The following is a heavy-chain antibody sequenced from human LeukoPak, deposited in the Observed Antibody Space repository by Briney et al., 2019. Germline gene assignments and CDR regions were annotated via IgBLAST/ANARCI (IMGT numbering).Heavy chain of an antibody. CDR1: GFTFSSYW. D-gene: IGHD3-10*01. Sequence: GGSLRLSCAASGFTFSSYWMSWVRQAPGKGRGWVANIKQDGSEKYYVDSVKGRFTISRDNAKISLYLQMNSLRAEDTAVYYCARDRLWFGESPLDYWGQGTLVTVAS. CDR3: ARDRLWFGESPLDY. J-gene: IGHJ4*02. V-gene: IGHV3-7*03. CDR2: IKQDGSEK.